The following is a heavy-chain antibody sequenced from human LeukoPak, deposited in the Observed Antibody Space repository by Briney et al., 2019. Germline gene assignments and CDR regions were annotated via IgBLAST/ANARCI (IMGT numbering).Heavy chain of an antibody. V-gene: IGHV4-30-2*01. J-gene: IGHJ3*02. CDR3: ARDPFGYCSGGSCSDAFDI. CDR2: IYHSGST. D-gene: IGHD2-15*01. CDR1: GGSISSGGYY. Sequence: PSETLSLTCTVSGGSISSGGYYWSWIRQPPGKGLEWIGYIYHSGSTYYNPSLKSRVTISVDRSKNQFSLKLSSVTAADTAVYYCARDPFGYCSGGSCSDAFDIWGQGTMVTVSS.